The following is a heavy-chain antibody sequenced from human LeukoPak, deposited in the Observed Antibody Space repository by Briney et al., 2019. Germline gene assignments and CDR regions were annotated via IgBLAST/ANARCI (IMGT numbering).Heavy chain of an antibody. D-gene: IGHD1-1*01. CDR1: GFTFSSYE. CDR2: IRSSGNTT. J-gene: IGHJ6*02. Sequence: PGGSLRLSCAASGFTFSSYEMNWVRQAPGKGLEWISYIRSSGNTTYYADSVKGRFTISRDNAKNSLYLQMSSLRAEDTAVYYCARVQQPSGIINYGMDVWGQGTTVTVSS. CDR3: ARVQQPSGIINYGMDV. V-gene: IGHV3-48*03.